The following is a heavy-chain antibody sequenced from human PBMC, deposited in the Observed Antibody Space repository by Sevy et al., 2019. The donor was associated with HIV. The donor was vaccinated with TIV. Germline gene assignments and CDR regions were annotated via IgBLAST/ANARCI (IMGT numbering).Heavy chain of an antibody. CDR2: IYSGGST. CDR3: ARARTVTRGFVSRPDAFDI. D-gene: IGHD4-17*01. V-gene: IGHV3-53*01. J-gene: IGHJ3*02. Sequence: GGSLRLSCAASGFTVSSNYMSWVRQAPGKGLEWVSVIYSGGSTYYADSVKGRFTISRDNSKNTLYLQMNSLRAEDTAVYYCARARTVTRGFVSRPDAFDIWGQGTMVTVSS. CDR1: GFTVSSNY.